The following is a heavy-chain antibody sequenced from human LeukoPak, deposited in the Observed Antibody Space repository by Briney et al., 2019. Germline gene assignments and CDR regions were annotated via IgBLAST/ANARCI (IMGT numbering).Heavy chain of an antibody. V-gene: IGHV4-59*11. Sequence: SETLSLTCTVSGGSISSHYWSWIRQPPGKGLEWIGCIYYSGSTNYNPSLKSRVTISVDTSKNQFSLKLSSVTAADTAVYYCARERGPRFLEWLSVENWFDPWGQGTLVTVSS. CDR3: ARERGPRFLEWLSVENWFDP. D-gene: IGHD3-3*01. CDR1: GGSISSHY. J-gene: IGHJ5*02. CDR2: IYYSGST.